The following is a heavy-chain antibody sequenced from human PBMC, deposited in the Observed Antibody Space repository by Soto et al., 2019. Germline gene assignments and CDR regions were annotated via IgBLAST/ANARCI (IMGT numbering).Heavy chain of an antibody. CDR3: AREVCSGGSCYPMFDY. J-gene: IGHJ4*02. Sequence: QVQLQESGPGLVKPSQTLSLTCTVSGGSISSGGYYWSWIRQHPGKGLEWIGYIYYSGSTYYNPSLKSRVTISVDTSKNQFSLKLSSVTAADTAVYYCAREVCSGGSCYPMFDYWGQGTLVTVSS. D-gene: IGHD2-15*01. V-gene: IGHV4-31*03. CDR1: GGSISSGGYY. CDR2: IYYSGST.